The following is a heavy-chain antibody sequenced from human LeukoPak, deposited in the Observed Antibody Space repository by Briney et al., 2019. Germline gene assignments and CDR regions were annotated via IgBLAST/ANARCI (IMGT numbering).Heavy chain of an antibody. D-gene: IGHD6-13*01. CDR2: INLDGSEK. CDR3: ARGGSGTSWYWYY. Sequence: GGPLSLSCEASGFTFISLWMTWARQAPGKGLEWVANINLDGSEKYYVDSVKGRFTISRDNAQNSLYLQMNSLRAEDTAIYFCARGGSGTSWYWYYWGQGTLVTVSS. V-gene: IGHV3-7*01. CDR1: GFTFISLW. J-gene: IGHJ4*02.